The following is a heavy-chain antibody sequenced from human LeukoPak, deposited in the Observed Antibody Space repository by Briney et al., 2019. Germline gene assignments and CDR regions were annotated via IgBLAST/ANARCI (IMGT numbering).Heavy chain of an antibody. J-gene: IGHJ4*02. D-gene: IGHD3-16*01. CDR1: GFSFSMFW. CDR3: ARLADYDYVWGSDF. V-gene: IGHV3-7*01. Sequence: GGSLRLSCGASGFSFSMFWMTWVRQAPGKGLEWVANIKQEGSEQYYVDSVKGRFTISRDNAKSSLYLQMNRLRVEDTAVYYCARLADYDYVWGSDFWGQGTLVTVSS. CDR2: IKQEGSEQ.